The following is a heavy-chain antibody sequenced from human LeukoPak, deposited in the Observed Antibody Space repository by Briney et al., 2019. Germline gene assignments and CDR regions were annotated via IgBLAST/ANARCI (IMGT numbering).Heavy chain of an antibody. J-gene: IGHJ4*02. Sequence: ASVKVSCKASGYNFTDYYIHWVRQAPGQGLEWMGWINPKSGGTNYAQKFRGRVTMTRDTSISTTYMELSGLRSDDTAVYYCARDSGLGPTWHPFDHWGQGTPVTVSS. CDR2: INPKSGGT. CDR3: ARDSGLGPTWHPFDH. V-gene: IGHV1-2*02. D-gene: IGHD1-26*01. CDR1: GYNFTDYY.